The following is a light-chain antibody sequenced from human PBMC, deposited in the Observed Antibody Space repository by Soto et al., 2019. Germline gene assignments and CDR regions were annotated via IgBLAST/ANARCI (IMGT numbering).Light chain of an antibody. CDR1: ESINSW. Sequence: DIQMTQAPCSLSASVVGRVTSTCRASESINSWLAWYQQRPGKAPKLLIYKASTLQSGVPSRFSGSGSGTEFTLTISSLQPDDFATYYCKQYNSYRTFGQGTKGDIK. J-gene: IGKJ1*01. V-gene: IGKV1-5*03. CDR3: KQYNSYRT. CDR2: KAS.